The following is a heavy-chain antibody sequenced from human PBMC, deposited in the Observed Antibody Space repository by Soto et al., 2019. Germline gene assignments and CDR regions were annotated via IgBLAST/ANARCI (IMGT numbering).Heavy chain of an antibody. V-gene: IGHV3-15*01. J-gene: IGHJ4*02. CDR3: TTDLVITFGGVIVKDDY. CDR1: GFTFSNAW. Sequence: GGSLRLSCAASGFTFSNAWMSWVRQAPGKGLEWVGRIKSKTDGGTTDYAAPVKGRFTISRDDSKNTLYLQMNSLKTEDTAVYYCTTDLVITFGGVIVKDDYWGQGTLVTVSS. D-gene: IGHD3-16*02. CDR2: IKSKTDGGTT.